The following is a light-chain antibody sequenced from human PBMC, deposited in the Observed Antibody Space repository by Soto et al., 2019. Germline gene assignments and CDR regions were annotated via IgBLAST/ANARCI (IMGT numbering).Light chain of an antibody. CDR2: GTK. CDR1: SGSVSTSHF. CDR3: VLYVGSGIWV. V-gene: IGLV8-61*01. J-gene: IGLJ3*02. Sequence: QAVVTQEPSFSVSPGGTVTLTCGLSSGSVSTSHFPNWYQQTPGQPPRTLIYGTKTRSSGVPDRFSGSILGIRAALTITGALADDESDYYCVLYVGSGIWVFGGGTKVTVL.